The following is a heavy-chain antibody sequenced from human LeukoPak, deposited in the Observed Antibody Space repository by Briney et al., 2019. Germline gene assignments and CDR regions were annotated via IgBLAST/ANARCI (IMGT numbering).Heavy chain of an antibody. Sequence: SETLSLTCTVSGGSIGSYYWSWIRQPPGKGLEWIGYIYYSGSTNYNPSLKSRVTISVDTSKNQFSLKLSSVTAADTAVYYCARDPVGDYFAFDIWGQGTMVTVSS. D-gene: IGHD4-17*01. CDR2: IYYSGST. CDR3: ARDPVGDYFAFDI. J-gene: IGHJ3*02. V-gene: IGHV4-59*01. CDR1: GGSIGSYY.